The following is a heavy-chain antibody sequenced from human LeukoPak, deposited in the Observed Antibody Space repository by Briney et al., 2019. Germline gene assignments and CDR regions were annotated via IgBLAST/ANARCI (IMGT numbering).Heavy chain of an antibody. V-gene: IGHV4-59*08. CDR3: ARHRSNAWFDP. Sequence: SETLSLTCTVSGGSISSYYWSWIRQPPGKGLEWIGYIYYSGSTNYNPSLKSRVNISVDTSKNQFSLKLSSVTAADTAVYYCARHRSNAWFDPWGQGTLVTVSS. D-gene: IGHD2-15*01. J-gene: IGHJ5*02. CDR1: GGSISSYY. CDR2: IYYSGST.